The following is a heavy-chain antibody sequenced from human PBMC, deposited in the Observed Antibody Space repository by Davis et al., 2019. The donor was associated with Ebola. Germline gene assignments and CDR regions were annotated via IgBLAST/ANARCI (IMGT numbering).Heavy chain of an antibody. CDR1: GFTFSSYA. D-gene: IGHD6-6*01. CDR3: ARDRRPSIYNGMDV. Sequence: PGGSLRLSCAASGFTFSSYAMSWICQAPGKGLGWVAYVSHVYTTTYNGDSLKGRFTISRGNAKNSLYLDMNSLRAEDTAVYYCARDRRPSIYNGMDVWGQGTTVTVSS. CDR2: VSHVYTTT. J-gene: IGHJ6*02. V-gene: IGHV3-11*01.